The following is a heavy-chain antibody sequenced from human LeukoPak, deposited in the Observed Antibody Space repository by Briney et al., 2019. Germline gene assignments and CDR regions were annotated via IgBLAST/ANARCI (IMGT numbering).Heavy chain of an antibody. CDR3: ARGGAARLHFQN. CDR2: IYYSGST. Sequence: SETLSLTCTVSGGSISSYYCSWIRQPPGKGLEWIGYIYYSGSTDYNPSLKSRVTISVDPSKNQFSLKLSSVTAADTAVYYCARGGAARLHFQNWGQGTLVTVSS. CDR1: GGSISSYY. J-gene: IGHJ1*01. V-gene: IGHV4-59*01. D-gene: IGHD6-6*01.